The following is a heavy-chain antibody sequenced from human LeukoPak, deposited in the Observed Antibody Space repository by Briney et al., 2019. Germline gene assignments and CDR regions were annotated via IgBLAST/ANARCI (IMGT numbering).Heavy chain of an antibody. J-gene: IGHJ6*02. Sequence: GGSLRLSCAASGFTFSSYGMHWVRQAPGKGLEWVAVISYDGSNKYYADSVKGRFTISRDNSKNTLYLQMNSLRAEDTAVYYCAGHYDFWSGPPSGMDVWGQGTTVTVSS. D-gene: IGHD3-3*01. CDR1: GFTFSSYG. CDR3: AGHYDFWSGPPSGMDV. CDR2: ISYDGSNK. V-gene: IGHV3-30*03.